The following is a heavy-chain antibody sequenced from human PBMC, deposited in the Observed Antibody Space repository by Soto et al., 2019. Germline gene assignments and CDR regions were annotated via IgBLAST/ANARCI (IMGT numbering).Heavy chain of an antibody. D-gene: IGHD3-10*01. V-gene: IGHV4-59*08. CDR1: GGSVSSYF. CDR2: IYYSGST. J-gene: IGHJ3*02. CDR3: ARLGGITMVGGVLTAFDI. Sequence: SETLSLTCSVSGGSVSSYFWSWVRQPPGKGLEWIAYIYYSGSTNYNPFLKSRVTISVDASKNQFSLKLRSVTAADTAVYYFARLGGITMVGGVLTAFDIWGQGTMVTVSS.